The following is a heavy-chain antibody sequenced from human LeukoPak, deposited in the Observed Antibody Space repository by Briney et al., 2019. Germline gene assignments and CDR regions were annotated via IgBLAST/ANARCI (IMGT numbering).Heavy chain of an antibody. CDR3: ARLGSDCGGGNCY. V-gene: IGHV1-18*01. J-gene: IGHJ4*02. D-gene: IGHD2-15*01. CDR1: GHTFTTFG. CDR2: INTYNGNT. Sequence: ASVKVSCKASGHTFTTFGITWVRQAPGQGLEWMGWINTYNGNTNYAQNLQGRVTMTTDTSTSTAYMELRSLTSDDTAVYYCARLGSDCGGGNCYWGQGTLVTVSS.